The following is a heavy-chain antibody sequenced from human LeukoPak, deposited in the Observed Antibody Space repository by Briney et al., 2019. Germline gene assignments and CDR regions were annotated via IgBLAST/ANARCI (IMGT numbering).Heavy chain of an antibody. CDR3: ARLSGSYEAFDI. J-gene: IGHJ3*02. CDR2: IYYSGST. D-gene: IGHD1-26*01. V-gene: IGHV4-59*01. CDR1: GGSINSYY. Sequence: SETLSLTCTVSGGSINSYYWSWIRQPPGKGLEWIGYIYYSGSTSYNPSLKSRVSISLDTSKNQFSLKLRSVTAADTAVYYCARLSGSYEAFDIWGQGTMVTVSS.